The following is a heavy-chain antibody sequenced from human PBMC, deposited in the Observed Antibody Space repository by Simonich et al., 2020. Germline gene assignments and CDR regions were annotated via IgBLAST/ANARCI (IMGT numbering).Heavy chain of an antibody. D-gene: IGHD2-8*01. Sequence: QVQLVESGGGVVQPGRSLRLSCAASGFTFSSYGMHWGRQAPGKGLEGVAVIWYDGSNKYYADYVKGRFTISRDNSKNTLYLQMNSLRAEDTAVYYCARDRCTNSVCLDVWGKGTTVTVSS. CDR3: ARDRCTNSVCLDV. CDR2: IWYDGSNK. J-gene: IGHJ6*04. CDR1: GFTFSSYG. V-gene: IGHV3-33*01.